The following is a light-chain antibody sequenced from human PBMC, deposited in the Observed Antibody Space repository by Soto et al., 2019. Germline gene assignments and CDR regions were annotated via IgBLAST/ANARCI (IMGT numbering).Light chain of an antibody. CDR3: SSYTSGIAPVV. CDR2: DVS. CDR1: SSDVGGYNY. V-gene: IGLV2-14*03. J-gene: IGLJ2*01. Sequence: QSALTQPASVSGSPGKSITVFCNGTSSDVGGYNYESWYQQHPGKAPKVMSYDVSKRPSGVSNRFSGYKSGNTASLTISGLPVEDEDDYECSSYTSGIAPVVFGGGTKRTV.